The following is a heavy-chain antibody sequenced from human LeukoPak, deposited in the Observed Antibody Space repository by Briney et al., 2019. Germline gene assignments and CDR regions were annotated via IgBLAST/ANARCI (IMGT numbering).Heavy chain of an antibody. V-gene: IGHV4-38-2*02. D-gene: IGHD6-13*01. CDR1: GYSISSGYY. J-gene: IGHJ5*02. Sequence: PSETLSLTCTVSGYSISSGYYWGWIRQPPGKGLEWIGSIYHSGRTYYNPSLKSRVTISVDTSKNQFSLKLSSVTAADTAVYYCARTAQGTSSLEFDPWGQGTLVTVSS. CDR2: IYHSGRT. CDR3: ARTAQGTSSLEFDP.